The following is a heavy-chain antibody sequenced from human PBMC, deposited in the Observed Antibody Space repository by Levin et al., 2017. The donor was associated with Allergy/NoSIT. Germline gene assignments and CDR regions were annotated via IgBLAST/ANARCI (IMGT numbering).Heavy chain of an antibody. CDR2: IKQDGSEK. CDR1: GFTFSNYW. CDR3: ARDPTCWNYVSGYFDY. V-gene: IGHV3-7*01. D-gene: IGHD1-7*01. J-gene: IGHJ4*02. Sequence: GGSLRLSCAASGFTFSNYWMNWVRQAPGKGLEWVANIKQDGSEKYYVDSVKGRFTISRDNAKNSLYLQMNSLRAEDTAVDYCARDPTCWNYVSGYFDYWGQGTLVTVSS.